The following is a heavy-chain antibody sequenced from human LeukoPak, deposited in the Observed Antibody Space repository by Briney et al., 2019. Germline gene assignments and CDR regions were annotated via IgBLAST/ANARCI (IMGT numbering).Heavy chain of an antibody. CDR2: MNPNSGNT. Sequence: ASVKVSCKASGYTFTSYDINWVRQATGQGLEWMGWMNPNSGNTGYAQKFQGRVTITRNTSISTAYMELSSLRSEDTAVYYCAKLFGLQRPPDYWGQGTLVTVSS. CDR3: AKLFGLQRPPDY. V-gene: IGHV1-8*03. J-gene: IGHJ4*02. D-gene: IGHD2-21*01. CDR1: GYTFTSYD.